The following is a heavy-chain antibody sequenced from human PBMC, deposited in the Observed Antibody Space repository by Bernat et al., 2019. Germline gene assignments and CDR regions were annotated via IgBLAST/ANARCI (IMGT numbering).Heavy chain of an antibody. CDR1: GGSISSGSYY. J-gene: IGHJ4*02. Sequence: QVQLQESGPGLVKPSQTLSLTCTVSGGSISSGSYYWSWIRQPAGKGLEWIGNFYYGGSTHYNPSLKSRVIISVDASKNQFSLELSSVTAADTALYYCARRTRGGYNWYFDYWGQGILVTVSS. CDR3: ARRTRGGYNWYFDY. CDR2: FYYGGST. D-gene: IGHD5-24*01. V-gene: IGHV4-61*02.